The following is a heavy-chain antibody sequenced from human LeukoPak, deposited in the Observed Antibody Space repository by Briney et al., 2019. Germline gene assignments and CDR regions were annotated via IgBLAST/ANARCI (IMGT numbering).Heavy chain of an antibody. J-gene: IGHJ4*02. Sequence: SETLSLTCTVSGGSISSYYWSWIRQPAGKGLEWIGRIYTSGSTNYNPSLKSRVTISVDTSKNQFSLKLSSVTAADTAVYYCARVSPEYYYDSSGPFDYWGQGTLVTVSS. D-gene: IGHD3-22*01. CDR2: IYTSGST. CDR1: GGSISSYY. V-gene: IGHV4-4*07. CDR3: ARVSPEYYYDSSGPFDY.